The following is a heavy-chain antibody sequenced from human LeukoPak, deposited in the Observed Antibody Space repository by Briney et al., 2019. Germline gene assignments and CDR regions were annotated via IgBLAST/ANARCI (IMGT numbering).Heavy chain of an antibody. CDR3: ATTMVRGVIINGGNWFDP. Sequence: PGGSLRLSCAASGFTFSSYSMNWVRQAPGKGLEWVSSISSSSSYIYYADPVKGRFTISRDNAKNSLYLQMNSLRAEDTAVYYCATTMVRGVIINGGNWFDPWGQGTLVTVSS. CDR1: GFTFSSYS. D-gene: IGHD3-10*01. V-gene: IGHV3-21*01. J-gene: IGHJ5*02. CDR2: ISSSSSYI.